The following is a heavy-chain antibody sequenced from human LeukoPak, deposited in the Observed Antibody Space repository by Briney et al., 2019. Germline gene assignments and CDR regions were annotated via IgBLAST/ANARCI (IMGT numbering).Heavy chain of an antibody. CDR3: ARDYSCSSHFDF. CDR1: GFTFSSCE. D-gene: IGHD6-6*01. Sequence: PGGSLRLSCAASGFTFSSCEMNWVRQAPGKGLEWVSYISSGSSSIFYADSVKGRFTISRDNAKNSLYLQMNSLRAEDTAVYYCARDYSCSSHFDFWGQGTLVTVSS. V-gene: IGHV3-48*03. CDR2: ISSGSSSI. J-gene: IGHJ4*02.